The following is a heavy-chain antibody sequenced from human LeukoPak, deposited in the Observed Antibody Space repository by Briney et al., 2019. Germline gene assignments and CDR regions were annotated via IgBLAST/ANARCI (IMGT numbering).Heavy chain of an antibody. Sequence: GASVKVSCKASGYTFTNYDINWVRQGTGQGLEWMGWMNPNSGNTGYAQKFQGRVTITRDTSIGTAYMELSSLSSEDTAVYYCARRSDYYDSSAYYYWGQGTLVTVSS. CDR2: MNPNSGNT. CDR3: ARRSDYYDSSAYYY. CDR1: GYTFTNYD. J-gene: IGHJ4*02. D-gene: IGHD3-22*01. V-gene: IGHV1-8*03.